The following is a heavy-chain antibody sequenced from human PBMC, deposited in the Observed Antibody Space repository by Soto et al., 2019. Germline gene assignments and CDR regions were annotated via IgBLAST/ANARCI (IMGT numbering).Heavy chain of an antibody. CDR2: INHSGST. CDR3: ASTIQGITMVRGVWSYYYYMDV. Sequence: SETLSLTCAVYGGSFSGYYWSWIRQPPGKGLEWIGEINHSGSTNYNPSLKSRVTISVDTSKNQFSLKLSSVTAADTAVYYCASTIQGITMVRGVWSYYYYMDVWGKGTTVTVSS. CDR1: GGSFSGYY. D-gene: IGHD3-10*01. V-gene: IGHV4-34*01. J-gene: IGHJ6*03.